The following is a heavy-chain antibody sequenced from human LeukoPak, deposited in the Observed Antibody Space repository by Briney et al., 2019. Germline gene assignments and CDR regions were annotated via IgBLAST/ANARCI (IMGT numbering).Heavy chain of an antibody. CDR2: IKSDGST. CDR1: GFTFSTYW. Sequence: PGGSLRLSCAASGFTFSTYWMHWVRQAPGKGLVWVSRIKSDGSTNYADSVKGRFTISSDNAKNTVSLQMNSLRPEDTGVYYCARALSEIGGYYPEYFRHWGQGTLVTVSS. D-gene: IGHD3-22*01. V-gene: IGHV3-74*01. J-gene: IGHJ1*01. CDR3: ARALSEIGGYYPEYFRH.